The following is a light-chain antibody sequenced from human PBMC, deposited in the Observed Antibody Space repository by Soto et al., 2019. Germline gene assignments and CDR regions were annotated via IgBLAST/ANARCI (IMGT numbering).Light chain of an antibody. Sequence: QSVLTQPASVSGSPGQSITISCTGSSSDVGSYNLVSWYQQHPGKAPKLMIYEGSERPSGVSNRFSGSKSGNTASLTISGLQVEDEADYYCCSYAGSGTYVFGTGTKLTV. V-gene: IGLV2-23*01. J-gene: IGLJ1*01. CDR3: CSYAGSGTYV. CDR1: SSDVGSYNL. CDR2: EGS.